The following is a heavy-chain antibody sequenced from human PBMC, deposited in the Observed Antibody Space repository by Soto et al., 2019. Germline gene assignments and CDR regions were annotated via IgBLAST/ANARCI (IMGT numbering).Heavy chain of an antibody. CDR2: IYYSGST. V-gene: IGHV4-59*01. CDR3: ARGDEYYESSGYLFWFDP. D-gene: IGHD3-22*01. CDR1: GGSISSYY. J-gene: IGHJ5*02. Sequence: SETLSLTCTVSGGSISSYYWSWIRQPPGKGLEWIWDIYYSGSTNYYPSLKSRVTISVDTSKNQFSLKLSSVTAADTAVYYCARGDEYYESSGYLFWFDPWGQGTLVTVSS.